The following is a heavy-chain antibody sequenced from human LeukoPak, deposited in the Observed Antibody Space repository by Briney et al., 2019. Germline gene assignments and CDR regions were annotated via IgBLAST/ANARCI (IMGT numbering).Heavy chain of an antibody. D-gene: IGHD1-7*01. V-gene: IGHV3-33*06. CDR1: GFTFSSYG. Sequence: PGGSLRLSCAASGFTFSSYGIHWVRQAPGKGLEWVAVIWYYGSKKYYADSVKGRFTITRDNSKNTLYLQMNSLRAEDTAVYYCAKARVVELDAFDIWGQGTMVTVSS. CDR3: AKARVVELDAFDI. CDR2: IWYYGSKK. J-gene: IGHJ3*02.